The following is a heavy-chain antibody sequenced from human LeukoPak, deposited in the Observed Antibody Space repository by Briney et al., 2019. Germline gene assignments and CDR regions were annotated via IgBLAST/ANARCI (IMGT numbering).Heavy chain of an antibody. CDR1: GGSISSNNYY. Sequence: SETLSLTCTVSGGSISSNNYYWAWIRQPPGKGLEWIGSIHYSGSTYYNPSLKSRVSISVDTSKKQLSLKLSSVTAADTAVYYCAEGYYYDSSGLDVWGQGTTVTVSS. J-gene: IGHJ6*02. CDR2: IHYSGST. V-gene: IGHV4-39*01. CDR3: AEGYYYDSSGLDV. D-gene: IGHD3-22*01.